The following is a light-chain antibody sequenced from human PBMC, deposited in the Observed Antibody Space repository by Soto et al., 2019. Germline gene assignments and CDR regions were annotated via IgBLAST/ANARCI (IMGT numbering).Light chain of an antibody. J-gene: IGLJ1*01. V-gene: IGLV2-14*01. CDR1: SSDIGRYDY. Sequence: QSALTQPASGYGFAGQSITISCTGSSSDIGRYDYVSWYQHHPGKAPKLMIYEVSNRPSGVPDRFSGSKSGNTASLTISGLQAEDEADYYCSSYTSSSTSYVFGTGTKVTVL. CDR2: EVS. CDR3: SSYTSSSTSYV.